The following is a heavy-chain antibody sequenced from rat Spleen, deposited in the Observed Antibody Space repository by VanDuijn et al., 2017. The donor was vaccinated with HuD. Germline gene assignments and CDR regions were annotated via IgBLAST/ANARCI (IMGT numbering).Heavy chain of an antibody. D-gene: IGHD1-10*01. CDR1: GFTFSNYG. CDR3: AREDFETTFAF. CDR2: IRPSGGIT. V-gene: IGHV5-19*01. Sequence: EVQLVESGGGLVQPGRSLKLSCAASGFTFSNYGMHWIRQAPTKGLEWVAFIRPSGGITYYRDSVKGRFTISRDNAKSTLYLQMDSLRSEDTATYFCAREDFETTFAFWGQGTLVTVSS. J-gene: IGHJ3*01.